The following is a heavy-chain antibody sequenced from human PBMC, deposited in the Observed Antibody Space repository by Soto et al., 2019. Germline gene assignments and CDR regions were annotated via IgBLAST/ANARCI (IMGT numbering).Heavy chain of an antibody. Sequence: EVQLLESGGGLEQPGGSLRLSCAASGLTFSSYDMGWVRQAPGKGLEWVSSISGSGGSTNYADSVKGRFTISRDNSKNTLYLQMNSLRGEDTAVYYCAKSIIAASGTGNFDYWGQGTLVTVSS. CDR3: AKSIIAASGTGNFDY. J-gene: IGHJ4*02. V-gene: IGHV3-23*01. D-gene: IGHD6-13*01. CDR2: ISGSGGST. CDR1: GLTFSSYD.